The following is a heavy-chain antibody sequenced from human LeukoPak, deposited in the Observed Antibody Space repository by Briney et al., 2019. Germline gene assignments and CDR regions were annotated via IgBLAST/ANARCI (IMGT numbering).Heavy chain of an antibody. D-gene: IGHD3-10*01. J-gene: IGHJ4*02. CDR1: GYRFTTYW. CDR3: ASPHGSGSYYNPKL. Sequence: GESLKISCKGSGYRFTTYWIAWVRQMPGKGLEWMGIIYPGDSDSRYSPSFQGQVTISADRSISTTYLQWSSLKASDTAMYYCASPHGSGSYYNPKLWGRGTLVTVSS. CDR2: IYPGDSDS. V-gene: IGHV5-51*01.